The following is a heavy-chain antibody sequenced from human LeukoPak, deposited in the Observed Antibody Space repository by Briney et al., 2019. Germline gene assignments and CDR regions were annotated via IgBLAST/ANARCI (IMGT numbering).Heavy chain of an antibody. J-gene: IGHJ3*02. V-gene: IGHV3-23*01. CDR2: ISGSGGST. D-gene: IGHD2-2*01. CDR1: GFTFSSYA. Sequence: PGGSLRLSCAASGFTFSSYAMSWVRQAPGKGLEWVSAISGSGGSTYSDSVKGRFTISRDNSKNTLYLQMNSLRAEDTAVYYCAKDFVFPTKPDAFDIWGQGTMVTVS. CDR3: AKDFVFPTKPDAFDI.